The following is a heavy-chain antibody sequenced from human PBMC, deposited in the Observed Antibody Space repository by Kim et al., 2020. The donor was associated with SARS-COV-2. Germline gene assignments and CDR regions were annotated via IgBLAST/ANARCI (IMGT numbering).Heavy chain of an antibody. CDR3: ARQDHYDILDY. D-gene: IGHD3-9*01. V-gene: IGHV4-59*08. CDR2: T. J-gene: IGHJ4*02. Sequence: TNSNPSLKSRVTISVDTSKNQCSLKLSSVTAADTAVYYCARQDHYDILDYWGQGTLVTVSS.